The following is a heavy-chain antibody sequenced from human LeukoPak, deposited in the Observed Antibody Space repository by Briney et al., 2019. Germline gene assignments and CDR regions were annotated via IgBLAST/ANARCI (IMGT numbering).Heavy chain of an antibody. J-gene: IGHJ6*03. D-gene: IGHD3-10*01. CDR2: INHDSSEKQDGSEK. Sequence: PGGSLRLSCAASGFTFSQYGMSWVRQAPGKGLEWVANINHDSSEKQDGSEKNYVDSVKGQFTITRDNAKNSLYLQMNSLRAEDTAVYYCARSGRGVDSFYFYMDVWGKGTTVTVSS. CDR3: ARSGRGVDSFYFYMDV. CDR1: GFTFSQYG. V-gene: IGHV3-7*01.